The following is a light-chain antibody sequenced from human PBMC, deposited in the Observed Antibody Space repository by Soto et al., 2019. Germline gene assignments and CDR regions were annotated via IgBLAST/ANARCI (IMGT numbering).Light chain of an antibody. CDR2: AVT. CDR3: CSYAGSYTNYV. Sequence: QSVLTQPRSVSGSPGQSVTISCTGTSSDVGGYNYVSRYQQYPGKAPKVMIYAVTKRPSGVPDRISGSKSGNTASLTISGLQAEDEADYYCCSYAGSYTNYVFGTGTKVTVL. CDR1: SSDVGGYNY. J-gene: IGLJ1*01. V-gene: IGLV2-11*01.